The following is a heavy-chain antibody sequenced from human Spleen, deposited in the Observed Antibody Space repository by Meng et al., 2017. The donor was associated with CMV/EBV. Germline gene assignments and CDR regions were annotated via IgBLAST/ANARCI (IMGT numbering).Heavy chain of an antibody. V-gene: IGHV1-69*05. Sequence: SVKVSCKASGGTFSSYPITWVRQAPGQGLEWMGGIIPIFGTANYAQKFQGRVTITTDESTSTAYMELSSLRSEDTAVYYCARVFWGGYPMGEGYSYYYYGMDVWGQGTTVTVSS. CDR3: ARVFWGGYPMGEGYSYYYYGMDV. CDR1: GGTFSSYP. D-gene: IGHD3-3*01. J-gene: IGHJ6*02. CDR2: IIPIFGTA.